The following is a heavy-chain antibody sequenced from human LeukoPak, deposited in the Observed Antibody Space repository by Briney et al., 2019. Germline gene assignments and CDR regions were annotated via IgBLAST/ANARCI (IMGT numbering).Heavy chain of an antibody. Sequence: SETLSLTCTVSGGYISSYSWSWIRQPPGKGLEWIGYIYYSGNTNYNPSLKSRVTISVDTSKNQFSLKLSSVTAADTAVYYCAVEWRYGRAFDIWGQGTMVTVSS. D-gene: IGHD3-3*01. CDR1: GGYISSYS. CDR2: IYYSGNT. V-gene: IGHV4-59*12. CDR3: AVEWRYGRAFDI. J-gene: IGHJ3*02.